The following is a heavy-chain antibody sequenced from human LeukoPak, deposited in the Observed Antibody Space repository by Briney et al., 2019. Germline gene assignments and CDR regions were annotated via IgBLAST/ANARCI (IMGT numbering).Heavy chain of an antibody. CDR2: ISGSDTST. V-gene: IGHV3-23*01. CDR1: GFTFNNYA. J-gene: IGHJ4*02. CDR3: AKDHYWSIDY. Sequence: GGSLRLSCAASGFTFNNYAMSWVRQAPGKGLEWVSVISGSDTSTYYADSVKGRFTISRDDSKNTLYLQMNSLRAEDTGVYYCAKDHYWSIDYWGRGTLVTVSS. D-gene: IGHD3-3*01.